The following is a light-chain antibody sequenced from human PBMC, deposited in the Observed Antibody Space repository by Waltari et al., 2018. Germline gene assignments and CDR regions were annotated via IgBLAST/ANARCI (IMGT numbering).Light chain of an antibody. Sequence: EIVMMQSPATLSVSPGERATLSCRASQSVFSNVAWYQQKPGQAPRLLMYEASIRATGISAKFRGSGSGTEFTLTISSVQSEDFAVYYCQQYNRWPPITFGQGTRLEIK. CDR2: EAS. J-gene: IGKJ5*01. CDR1: QSVFSN. V-gene: IGKV3-15*01. CDR3: QQYNRWPPIT.